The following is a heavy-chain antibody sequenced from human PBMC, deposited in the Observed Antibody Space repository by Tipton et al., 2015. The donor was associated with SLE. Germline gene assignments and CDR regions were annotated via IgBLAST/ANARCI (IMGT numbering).Heavy chain of an antibody. CDR1: GDSITNSNYN. V-gene: IGHV4-39*07. J-gene: IGHJ4*02. Sequence: TLSLTCTVSGDSITNSNYNWGWIRQSPGQGREWSGSISYSGDTNYKPSLMSLVTIPRDTSKNQFSLKLSFVTAADTAFYYCARSEDFWSGRIDYWGQGTLITVSS. CDR2: ISYSGDT. D-gene: IGHD3-3*01. CDR3: ARSEDFWSGRIDY.